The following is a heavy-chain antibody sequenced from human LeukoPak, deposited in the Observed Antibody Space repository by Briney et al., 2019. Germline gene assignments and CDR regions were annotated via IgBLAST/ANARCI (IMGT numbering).Heavy chain of an antibody. D-gene: IGHD3-3*01. Sequence: SQTLSLTCTVSGGSISSGSYYWSWIRQPAGKGLEWIGGIYTSGSTNYNPSLKSRVTISVDTSKNQFSLKLSSVTAADTAVYYCAREAPAYYDFWSGYLAPFDYWGQGTLVTVSS. J-gene: IGHJ4*02. V-gene: IGHV4-61*02. CDR3: AREAPAYYDFWSGYLAPFDY. CDR1: GGSISSGSYY. CDR2: IYTSGST.